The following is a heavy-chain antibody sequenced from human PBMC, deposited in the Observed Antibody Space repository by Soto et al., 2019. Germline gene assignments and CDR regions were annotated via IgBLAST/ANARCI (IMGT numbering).Heavy chain of an antibody. V-gene: IGHV1-46*03. CDR2: INPSGGST. D-gene: IGHD3-10*01. CDR1: GYTFTSYG. J-gene: IGHJ6*03. CDR3: ARETMVRGVIHYYYYYMDV. Sequence: GASVKVSCKASGYTFTSYGISWVRQAPGQGLEWMGIINPSGGSTSYAQKFQGRVTMTRDTSTSTVYMELSSLRSEDTAVYYCARETMVRGVIHYYYYYMDVWGKGTTVTVSS.